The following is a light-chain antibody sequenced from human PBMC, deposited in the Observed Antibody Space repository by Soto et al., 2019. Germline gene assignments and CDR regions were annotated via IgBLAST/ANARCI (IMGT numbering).Light chain of an antibody. CDR3: QQYGSSPRT. CDR1: QSISDT. J-gene: IGKJ1*01. V-gene: IGKV3-20*01. CDR2: GAS. Sequence: IVMTQSHATLSVSPGGRATLSCRASQSISDTLAWYQQKPGQAPRLLIYGASTRAPGFPDRFSGSGSGTDFTLTITRLEPEDFAVYYCQQYGSSPRTFGQGTKVDI.